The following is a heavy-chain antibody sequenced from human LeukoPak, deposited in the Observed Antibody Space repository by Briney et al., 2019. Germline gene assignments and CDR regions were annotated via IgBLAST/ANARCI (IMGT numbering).Heavy chain of an antibody. CDR2: INHSGST. CDR1: GGSFSGYY. CDR3: ARQGRRSMVRGPYFDY. J-gene: IGHJ4*02. D-gene: IGHD3-10*01. Sequence: SETLSLTCAVYGGSFSGYYWSWIRQPPGKGLEWIGEINHSGSTNYNPSLKSRVTISVDTSKNQFSLKLSSVTAADTAVYYCARQGRRSMVRGPYFDYWGQGTLVTVSS. V-gene: IGHV4-34*01.